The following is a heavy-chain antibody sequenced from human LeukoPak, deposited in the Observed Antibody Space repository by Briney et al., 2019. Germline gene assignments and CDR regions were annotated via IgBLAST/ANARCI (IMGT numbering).Heavy chain of an antibody. CDR3: ARPRRDGYIDAFDI. D-gene: IGHD5-24*01. V-gene: IGHV4-39*02. Sequence: SETLSLTCTVSGGSISSSSYYWGWIRQPPGKGLGWIGSIYYRGSTYYHPSLKSRLTVSVDTSKNHFSLKLSSVTAADTAVYYWARPRRDGYIDAFDIWGQGTMVTV. CDR2: IYYRGST. CDR1: GGSISSSSYY. J-gene: IGHJ3*02.